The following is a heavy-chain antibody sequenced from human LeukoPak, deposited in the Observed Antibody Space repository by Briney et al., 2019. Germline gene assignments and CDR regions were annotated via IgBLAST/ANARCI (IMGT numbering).Heavy chain of an antibody. D-gene: IGHD5-12*01. CDR2: INPNSGGT. V-gene: IGHV1-2*02. Sequence: ASVKVSCKASGYTFTGYYMHWVRQAPGQGLEWMGWINPNSGGTNYAQKFQGRVTMTRDTSTSTVYMELSSLRSEDTAVYYCAREGGIILRGYSGYDGESWFDPWGQGTLVTVSS. J-gene: IGHJ5*02. CDR1: GYTFTGYY. CDR3: AREGGIILRGYSGYDGESWFDP.